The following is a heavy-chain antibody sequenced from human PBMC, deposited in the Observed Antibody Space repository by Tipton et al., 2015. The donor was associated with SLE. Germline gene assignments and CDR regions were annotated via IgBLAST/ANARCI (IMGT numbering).Heavy chain of an antibody. V-gene: IGHV1-2*06. J-gene: IGHJ6*02. CDR3: ARPAAADSYYGMDV. CDR2: INPNSGGT. Sequence: QSGAEVKKPGASVKVSCKASGYTFTGYYMHWVRQAPGQGLEWMGRINPNSGGTNYAQKFQGRVTMTRDTSISTAYMELSRLRSDDTAVYYCARPAAADSYYGMDVWGQGSTVPVSS. D-gene: IGHD6-13*01. CDR1: GYTFTGYY.